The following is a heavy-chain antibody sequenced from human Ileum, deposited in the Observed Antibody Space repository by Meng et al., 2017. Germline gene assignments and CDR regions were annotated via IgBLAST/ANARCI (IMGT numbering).Heavy chain of an antibody. D-gene: IGHD2-21*01. J-gene: IGHJ4*02. Sequence: VQWPEPGQVLVSPSVSRSLACAVAGGSVSGGTWWSWVRQPPGKGLQWIGQFHPGSGAAYNPSLETRVTISVDTSKNQFSLELTSVTAADTAVYYCAKNGAYCLESWGQGTLVTVSS. V-gene: IGHV4-4*02. CDR3: AKNGAYCLES. CDR1: GGSVSGGTW. CDR2: FHPGSGA.